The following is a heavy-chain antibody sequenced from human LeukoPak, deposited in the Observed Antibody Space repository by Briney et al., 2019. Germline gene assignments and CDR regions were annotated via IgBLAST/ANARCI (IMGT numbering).Heavy chain of an antibody. D-gene: IGHD7-27*01. CDR1: GYTFTSHG. J-gene: IGHJ4*02. Sequence: ASVKVSCTASGYTFTSHGLSWARQAPGQGLEWMGWISIYSGNTNYAQKFQDRISMTTNTSTSTAYMELRSLKSDDTAVYYCARDPGGTWGFDYWGQGALVTVSS. CDR2: ISIYSGNT. CDR3: ARDPGGTWGFDY. V-gene: IGHV1-18*01.